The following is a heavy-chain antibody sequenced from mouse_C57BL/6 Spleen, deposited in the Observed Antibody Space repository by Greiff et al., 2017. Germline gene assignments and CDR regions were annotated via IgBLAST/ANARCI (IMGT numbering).Heavy chain of an antibody. V-gene: IGHV5-9*01. Sequence: EVMLVESGGGLVKPGGSLKLSCAASGFTFSSYTMSWVRQTPEKRLEWVATISGGGGNTYYPDSVKGRFTISRDNAKNTLYLQMSSLRSEDTALYYCARHPTYGNYVYFDYWGQGTTLTVSS. D-gene: IGHD2-1*01. CDR2: ISGGGGNT. CDR3: ARHPTYGNYVYFDY. CDR1: GFTFSSYT. J-gene: IGHJ2*01.